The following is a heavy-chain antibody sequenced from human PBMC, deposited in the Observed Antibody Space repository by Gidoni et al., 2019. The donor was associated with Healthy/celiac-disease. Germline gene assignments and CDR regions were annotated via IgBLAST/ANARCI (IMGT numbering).Heavy chain of an antibody. CDR2: IYTRGST. CDR3: AREITIFGSPFDY. CDR1: GGSISSGSYY. D-gene: IGHD3-3*01. Sequence: QVQLQESGPGLVKPSQTLSLTCTVSGGSISSGSYYWSWIRQPAGKGLEWIGRIYTRGSTNYNPSLKSRVTISVDTSKNQFSLKLSSVTAADTAVYYCAREITIFGSPFDYWGQGTLVTVSS. V-gene: IGHV4-61*02. J-gene: IGHJ4*02.